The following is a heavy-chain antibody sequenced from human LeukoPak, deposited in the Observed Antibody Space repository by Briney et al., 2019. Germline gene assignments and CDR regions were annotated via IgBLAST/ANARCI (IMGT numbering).Heavy chain of an antibody. CDR1: GYTFTSYG. CDR2: INPNSGGT. D-gene: IGHD5-18*01. J-gene: IGHJ4*02. V-gene: IGHV1-2*02. Sequence: GASVKVSCKASGYTFTSYGISWVRQAPGQGLEWMGWINPNSGGTNYAQKFQGRVTMTRDTSISTAYMELSRLRSDDTAVYYCARDGANTAMVFRKTRTEPDYWGQGTLVTVSP. CDR3: ARDGANTAMVFRKTRTEPDY.